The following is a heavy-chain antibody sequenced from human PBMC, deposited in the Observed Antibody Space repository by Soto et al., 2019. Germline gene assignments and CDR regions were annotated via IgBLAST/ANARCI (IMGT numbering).Heavy chain of an antibody. V-gene: IGHV4-34*01. CDR2: INHSGST. CDR1: GGSFSGYY. J-gene: IGHJ5*02. D-gene: IGHD3-3*01. Sequence: SETLSLTCAVYGGSFSGYYWSWIRQPPGKGLEWIGEINHSGSTNYNPSLKSRVTISVDTSKNQFSLKLSSVTAADTAVYYCARGYYDFWSGYSSPGGWFDPWGQGTLVTVSS. CDR3: ARGYYDFWSGYSSPGGWFDP.